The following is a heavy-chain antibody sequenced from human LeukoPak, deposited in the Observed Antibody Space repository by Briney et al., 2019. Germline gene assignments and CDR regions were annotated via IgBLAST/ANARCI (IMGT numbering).Heavy chain of an antibody. V-gene: IGHV1-8*01. J-gene: IGHJ4*02. Sequence: ASVKVSCKASGYTFTSYDFNWVRQATGQRPEWMGWMSPNSGDTGYAQKFRDRVTMTRNTSISTAYMELSSLGSDDTAVYYCARGPPNWGYDYWGPGTLVTVSS. CDR2: MSPNSGDT. CDR3: ARGPPNWGYDY. D-gene: IGHD7-27*01. CDR1: GYTFTSYD.